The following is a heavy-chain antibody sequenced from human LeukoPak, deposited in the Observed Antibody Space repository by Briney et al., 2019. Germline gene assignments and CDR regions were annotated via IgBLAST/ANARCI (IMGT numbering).Heavy chain of an antibody. J-gene: IGHJ4*02. D-gene: IGHD3-9*01. CDR2: ISSSGSTI. V-gene: IGHV3-11*01. Sequence: GGSLRLSCAASGFTFSDYYMRWMRQAPGKGLEWVSYISSSGSTIYYADSVKGRFTIFRVNAKNSLYLQMNSLRAEDTAVYYCASTPLLRYFDRTFDYWGQGTLVTVSS. CDR1: GFTFSDYY. CDR3: ASTPLLRYFDRTFDY.